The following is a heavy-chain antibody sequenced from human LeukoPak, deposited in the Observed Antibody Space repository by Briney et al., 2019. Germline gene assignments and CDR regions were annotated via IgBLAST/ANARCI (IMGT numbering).Heavy chain of an antibody. CDR3: ARQGGYSYGYWFDP. V-gene: IGHV4-30-2*01. Sequence: SETLSLTCTVSGGSISSGGYYWSWIRQPPGKGLEWIGYIYHSGSTYYNPSLKSRVTISVDTSKNQFSLKLSSVTAADTAVYYCARQGGYSYGYWFDPWGQGTLVTVSS. CDR1: GGSISSGGYY. D-gene: IGHD5-18*01. CDR2: IYHSGST. J-gene: IGHJ5*02.